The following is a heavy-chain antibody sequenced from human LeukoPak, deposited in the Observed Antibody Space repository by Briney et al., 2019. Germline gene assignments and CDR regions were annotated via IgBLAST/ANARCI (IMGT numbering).Heavy chain of an antibody. CDR3: AKEGLPNRLYYMDV. V-gene: IGHV3-23*01. J-gene: IGHJ6*03. CDR1: GFTFSSYA. D-gene: IGHD5-12*01. Sequence: PGGSLRLSCAASGFTFSSYAMSWVRQAPGKGLDWVSAISGSGGSTYYADSVKGRFTISRDNSKNTLYLQMNSLRAEDTAVYYCAKEGLPNRLYYMDVWGKGTTVTVSS. CDR2: ISGSGGST.